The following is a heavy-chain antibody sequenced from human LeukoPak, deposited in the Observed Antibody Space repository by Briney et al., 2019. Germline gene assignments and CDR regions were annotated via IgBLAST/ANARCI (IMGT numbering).Heavy chain of an antibody. CDR2: ITDDATT. J-gene: IGHJ4*02. CDR1: GFTFSSAW. Sequence: GGSLRLSCAASGFTFSSAWMHWVREAPGTGLVWVSRITDDATTTYADSVKGRFTISRDNAKNTLYLQMNSLRAEDTAVYYCVRDRVGPDYWGRGTLVTVSS. D-gene: IGHD1-26*01. V-gene: IGHV3-74*03. CDR3: VRDRVGPDY.